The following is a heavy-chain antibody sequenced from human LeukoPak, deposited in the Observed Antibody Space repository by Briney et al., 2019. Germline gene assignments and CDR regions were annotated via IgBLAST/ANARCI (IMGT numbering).Heavy chain of an antibody. CDR3: ARVPPQWLPSRDAFDI. J-gene: IGHJ3*02. CDR1: GFTFSTYN. Sequence: PGGSLRLSCAASGFTFSTYNMNWVRQAPGKGLEWVSSISSSSSYIYYADSVKGRFTISRDNAKNSLYLQMNSLRAEDTAVYYCARVPPQWLPSRDAFDIWGQGTMVTVSS. V-gene: IGHV3-21*01. CDR2: ISSSSSYI. D-gene: IGHD6-19*01.